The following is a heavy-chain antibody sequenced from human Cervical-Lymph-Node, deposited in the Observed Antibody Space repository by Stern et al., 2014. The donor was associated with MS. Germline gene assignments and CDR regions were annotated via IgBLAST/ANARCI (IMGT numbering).Heavy chain of an antibody. CDR3: AKDFSNTIAIRPGYYYGMDV. CDR1: GFTFSSYG. Sequence: QVQLVQSGGDVVQPGGSLRLSCAASGFTFSSYGMHWVRQAPGKGLEWVTLISYDGSNKYYADSVKGRFTISRDNSKNTMYLQMNTLRAEDTAVYYCAKDFSNTIAIRPGYYYGMDVWGQGTTVTVSS. J-gene: IGHJ6*02. CDR2: ISYDGSNK. D-gene: IGHD6-6*01. V-gene: IGHV3-30*18.